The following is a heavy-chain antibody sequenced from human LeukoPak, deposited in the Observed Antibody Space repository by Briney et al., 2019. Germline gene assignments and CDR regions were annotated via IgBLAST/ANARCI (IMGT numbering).Heavy chain of an antibody. Sequence: SETLSLTCTVSGDSIISGSYYWTWIRQPAGKTLEWIGRIYTSGSTSYNPSVESRATISIDTADNQFSLRLSSVTAADTAIYYCARVWWHRAHWFASWGQGTLVTVSS. CDR2: IYTSGST. CDR3: ARVWWHRAHWFAS. J-gene: IGHJ5*01. CDR1: GDSIISGSYY. D-gene: IGHD2-15*01. V-gene: IGHV4-61*02.